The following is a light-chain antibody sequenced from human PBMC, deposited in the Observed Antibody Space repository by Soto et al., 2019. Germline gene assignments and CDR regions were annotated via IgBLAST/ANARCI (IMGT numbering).Light chain of an antibody. CDR1: SSNIGAGYN. CDR3: QSYDSSLSGVV. J-gene: IGLJ2*01. CDR2: VNG. V-gene: IGLV1-40*01. Sequence: QSVLTQPPSVSGAPGQRVTISCTGSSSNIGAGYNVHWYQQLPGTAPKLLIYVNGNRPSGVPDRFSGSKSGTSASLAITGLQAEDEADYYCQSYDSSLSGVVFGGGTKVTVL.